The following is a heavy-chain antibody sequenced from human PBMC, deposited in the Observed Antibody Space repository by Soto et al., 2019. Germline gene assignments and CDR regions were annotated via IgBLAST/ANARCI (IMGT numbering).Heavy chain of an antibody. J-gene: IGHJ6*02. CDR3: ARATYYYDSSGYFSPRYYHYGMDG. CDR1: GYTFTSYG. V-gene: IGHV1-18*01. D-gene: IGHD3-22*01. Sequence: ASVKVSCKASGYTFTSYGISWVRQAPGQGLEWMGWISAYNGNTNYAQKLQGRVTMTTDTSTSTAYMELRSLRSDDTAVYYCARATYYYDSSGYFSPRYYHYGMDGWGQGTTVTVSS. CDR2: ISAYNGNT.